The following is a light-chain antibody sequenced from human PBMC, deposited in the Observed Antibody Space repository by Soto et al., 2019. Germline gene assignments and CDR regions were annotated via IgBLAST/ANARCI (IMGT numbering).Light chain of an antibody. CDR1: SSNIGSNT. CDR2: SNN. V-gene: IGLV1-44*01. J-gene: IGLJ1*01. CDR3: AAWDDSLNGYV. Sequence: QSVLTQPPSASGTPGPRVTISCSGSSSNIGSNTVNWYQQLPGTAPKLLIYSNNQRPSGVPDRFSGSKSGTSASLAISGLQSEDEADYYCAAWDDSLNGYVFGTGTKLPVL.